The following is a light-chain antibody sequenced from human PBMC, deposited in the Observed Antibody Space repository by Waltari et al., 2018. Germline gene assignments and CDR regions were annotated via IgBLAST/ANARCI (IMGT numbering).Light chain of an antibody. J-gene: IGLJ3*02. CDR2: DVS. V-gene: IGLV2-14*01. CDR3: SSYTSSSTLWV. CDR1: SSDVGAYNF. Sequence: QSALTQPASVSGSPGQSITLSCTGTSSDVGAYNFVSWYQQHPGKAPKLMIYDVSNRHSGVSNRFSGSKSGNTASLTISGLQAEDEADYYCSSYTSSSTLWVFGGGTKLTIL.